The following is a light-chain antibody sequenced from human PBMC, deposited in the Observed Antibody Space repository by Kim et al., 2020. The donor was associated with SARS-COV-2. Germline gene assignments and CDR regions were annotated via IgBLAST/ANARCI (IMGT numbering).Light chain of an antibody. CDR1: QSVGNW. V-gene: IGKV1-5*01. J-gene: IGKJ2*01. CDR3: QQYNSHLYT. Sequence: SASVGDRVPSACRASQSVGNWLAWYQQKPGQPPKLLVYNASNLKSGVPSRFSGSGSGTEFTLTISSLQPDDFATYYCQQYNSHLYTLGQGTKLEI. CDR2: NAS.